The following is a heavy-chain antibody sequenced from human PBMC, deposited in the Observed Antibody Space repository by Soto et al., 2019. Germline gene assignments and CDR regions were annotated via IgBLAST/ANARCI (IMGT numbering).Heavy chain of an antibody. CDR2: IYPGDSDT. Sequence: ESLKISCKGSGYSFTSYWIGWVRQMPGKGLEWMGIIYPGDSDTRYSPSFQGQVTISADKSISTAYLQWSSLKASDTAMYYCARLWAPSYYDILTGYYPGPFDYWGQGTLVTVYS. D-gene: IGHD3-9*01. V-gene: IGHV5-51*01. CDR1: GYSFTSYW. J-gene: IGHJ4*02. CDR3: ARLWAPSYYDILTGYYPGPFDY.